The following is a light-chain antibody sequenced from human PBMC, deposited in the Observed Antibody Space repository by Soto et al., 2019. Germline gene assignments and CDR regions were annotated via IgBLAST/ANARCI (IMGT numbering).Light chain of an antibody. CDR1: NSGSKS. J-gene: IGLJ2*01. Sequence: SYELTQPPSVSVAPGNTARITCGGNNSGSKSVHWYQQKPGQAPVLVIYYDSDRPSGIPERFSGSNSGNTATLTISRVEAGDEADYYCQVWDSSSDHPDVVFGGGTKLTVL. CDR3: QVWDSSSDHPDVV. V-gene: IGLV3-21*04. CDR2: YDS.